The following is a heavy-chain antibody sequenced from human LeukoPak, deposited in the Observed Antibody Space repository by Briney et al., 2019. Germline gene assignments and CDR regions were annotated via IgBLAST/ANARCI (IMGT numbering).Heavy chain of an antibody. CDR3: ARGLVGSGRPFDY. CDR2: INHSGST. J-gene: IGHJ4*02. CDR1: GGSFSGYY. D-gene: IGHD2-8*02. V-gene: IGHV4-34*01. Sequence: SETLSLTCAVYGGSFSGYYWSWIRQPPGKGLEWIGEINHSGSTNYNPSLKSRVTISVDTSKNQFSLKLSSVTAADTAVYYCARGLVGSGRPFDYWGQGTLVTVSS.